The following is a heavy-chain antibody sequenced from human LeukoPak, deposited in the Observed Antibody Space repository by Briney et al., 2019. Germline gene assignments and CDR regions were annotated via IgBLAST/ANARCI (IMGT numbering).Heavy chain of an antibody. J-gene: IGHJ4*02. CDR2: INPNSGGT. CDR1: VYTFTGYH. V-gene: IGHV1-2*02. CDR3: ARLNGNHFDY. Sequence: ASVKVSCKASVYTFTGYHMHWVRQAPGQGLEWMAWINPNSGGTDYAQKFQGRVTMTRDTSTSTAYMELSRLRSDDTAVYYCARLNGNHFDYWGQGTLVTVSS. D-gene: IGHD1-14*01.